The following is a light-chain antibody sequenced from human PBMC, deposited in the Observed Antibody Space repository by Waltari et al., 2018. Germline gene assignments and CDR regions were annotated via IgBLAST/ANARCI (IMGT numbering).Light chain of an antibody. CDR1: DLPQKY. CDR2: EDN. V-gene: IGLV3-10*01. CDR3: YSTDSSGLGV. Sequence: SDELTQPPPVSVSPGQTARITCSGDDLPQKYAHWYQQKSGQAPVVVIYEDNKRPSEIPEIFSGSSSGTMATLTISGAQVEDEADYYCYSTDSSGLGVFGTGTKVTVL. J-gene: IGLJ1*01.